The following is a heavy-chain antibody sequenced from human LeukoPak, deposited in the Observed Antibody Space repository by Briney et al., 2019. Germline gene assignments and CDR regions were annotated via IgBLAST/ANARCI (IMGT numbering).Heavy chain of an antibody. Sequence: RGSLRLSCAAPGFTVSGNEMSWVRQAPGKSLEWVSSISGGSTYYADSRKGRFTISRDNSKNTLHLQMNSLRADDTAVYYCATVKSDYVDPVGWFDPWGEGTLVTVSS. CDR1: GFTVSGNE. CDR2: ISGGST. V-gene: IGHV3-38-3*01. J-gene: IGHJ5*02. CDR3: ATVKSDYVDPVGWFDP. D-gene: IGHD4-17*01.